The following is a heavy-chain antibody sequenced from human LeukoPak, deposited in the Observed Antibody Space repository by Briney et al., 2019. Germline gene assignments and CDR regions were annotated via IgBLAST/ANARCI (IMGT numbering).Heavy chain of an antibody. J-gene: IGHJ4*02. V-gene: IGHV4-34*01. CDR3: ARGRGSDYYDSSGYYSRVFDY. CDR1: GGSFNGYY. CDR2: INHSGST. D-gene: IGHD3-22*01. Sequence: KPSETLSLTCAVYGGSFNGYYWSWIRQPPGKGLEWIGEINHSGSTNYNPSLKSRVTISVDTSKNQFSLKLSSVTAADTAVYHCARGRGSDYYDSSGYYSRVFDYWGQGTLVTISS.